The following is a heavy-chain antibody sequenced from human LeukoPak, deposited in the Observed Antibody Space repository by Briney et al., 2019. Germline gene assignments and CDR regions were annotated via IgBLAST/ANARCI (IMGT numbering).Heavy chain of an antibody. D-gene: IGHD5-18*01. J-gene: IGHJ4*02. V-gene: IGHV3-23*01. CDR2: ISGSAGKI. CDR1: GFTFSNYA. CDR3: AGRVTGYSSGYVY. Sequence: GGSLRLSCVASGFTFSNYAMSWVRQAPGKGLDWVSVISGSAGKIRYAGSVKGRLTISRDNSENTVYLQMNNLRAEDTAVYYCAGRVTGYSSGYVYWGQGTLVTVSS.